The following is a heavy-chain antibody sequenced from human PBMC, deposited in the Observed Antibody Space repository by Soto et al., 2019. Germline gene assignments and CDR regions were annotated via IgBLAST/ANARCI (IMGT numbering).Heavy chain of an antibody. J-gene: IGHJ4*02. D-gene: IGHD1-26*01. CDR3: AKEFYSLGASRLDF. CDR2: VSDSGETT. V-gene: IGHV3-23*01. CDR1: GFMFSMYA. Sequence: VGSLRLSCGASGFMFSMYAMSWVRQAPGRGLEWVSGVSDSGETTLYADSVKGRFTISRDNSNDTLHLQMNSLRAEDTAVYYCAKEFYSLGASRLDFWGQGTLVTVSS.